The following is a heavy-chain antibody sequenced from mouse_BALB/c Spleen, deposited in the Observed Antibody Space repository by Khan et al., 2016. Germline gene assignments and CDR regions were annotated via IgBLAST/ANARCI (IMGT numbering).Heavy chain of an antibody. CDR3: ARLHYYGRFAY. D-gene: IGHD1-2*01. CDR1: GFDFSRYW. J-gene: IGHJ3*01. CDR2: INPDSSTI. V-gene: IGHV4-1*02. Sequence: EVKLLESGGGLVQPGGSLKLSCAASGFDFSRYWMSWVRQAPGKGLEWIGEINPDSSTINYTPSLKDKFIISRDNAKNTLYLQMSNVRSADTALYYCARLHYYGRFAYWGQGTLVTVSA.